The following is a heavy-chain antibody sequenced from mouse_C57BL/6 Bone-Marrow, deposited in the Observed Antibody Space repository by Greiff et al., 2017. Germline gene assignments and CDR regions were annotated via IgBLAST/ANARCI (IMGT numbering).Heavy chain of an antibody. CDR1: GYTFTSYW. Sequence: QVQLKQPGAELVKPGASVKVSCKASGYTFTSYWMHWVKQRPGQGLEWIGRIHPSDSDTNYNHKFKGKATLTVDNSSSTTYMQLSSLTSEDSAVYYCAIFTTVGGYYAMDYWGQGTSVTVSA. CDR3: AIFTTVGGYYAMDY. J-gene: IGHJ4*01. D-gene: IGHD1-1*01. CDR2: IHPSDSDT. V-gene: IGHV1-74*01.